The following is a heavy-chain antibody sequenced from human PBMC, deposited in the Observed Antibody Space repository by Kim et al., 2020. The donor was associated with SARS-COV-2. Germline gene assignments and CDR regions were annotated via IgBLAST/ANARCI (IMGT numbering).Heavy chain of an antibody. J-gene: IGHJ6*02. V-gene: IGHV1-46*01. CDR1: GYTFTNYF. CDR3: ARAPPYDSSGYYLKYNYYYGMDV. CDR2: INPSGGDT. Sequence: ASVKVSCKASGYTFTNYFIHWVRQAPGQGLQWMGIINPSGGDTTYAQKFQGRVTMTRDTSTSTVDMELSSLRSEDTAVYYCARAPPYDSSGYYLKYNYYYGMDVWGQGTTVTVSS. D-gene: IGHD3-22*01.